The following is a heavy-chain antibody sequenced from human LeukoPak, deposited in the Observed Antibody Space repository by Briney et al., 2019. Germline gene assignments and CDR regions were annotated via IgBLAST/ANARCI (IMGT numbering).Heavy chain of an antibody. Sequence: SETLSLTCTVSGGYIRSYYWSWIRQPPGKGLEWIGYIYYSGSTNYNPSLKSRVTISVDTSKKQLSLKLSSVTAADTAVYYCARTYYYDSSGYYTLEYYFDYWGQGTLVTVSS. V-gene: IGHV4-59*01. D-gene: IGHD3-22*01. CDR2: IYYSGST. J-gene: IGHJ4*02. CDR1: GGYIRSYY. CDR3: ARTYYYDSSGYYTLEYYFDY.